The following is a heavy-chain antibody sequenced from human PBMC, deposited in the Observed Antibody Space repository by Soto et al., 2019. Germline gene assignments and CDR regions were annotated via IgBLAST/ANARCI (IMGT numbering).Heavy chain of an antibody. J-gene: IGHJ3*02. CDR1: GFTVSSNY. Sequence: PGGSLRLSCAASGFTVSSNYMSWVRQAPGKGLEWVSVIYSGGSTYYADSVKGRFTISRDNSKNTLYLQMNSLRAEDTAVYYCARDYPPSYPDAFDIWGQGTMVTVS. V-gene: IGHV3-66*01. CDR3: ARDYPPSYPDAFDI. CDR2: IYSGGST.